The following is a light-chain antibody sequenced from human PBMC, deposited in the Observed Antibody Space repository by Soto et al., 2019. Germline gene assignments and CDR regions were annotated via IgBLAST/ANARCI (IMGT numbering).Light chain of an antibody. CDR3: QQANSFPPWT. J-gene: IGKJ1*01. V-gene: IGKV1-12*01. CDR1: QGISDW. Sequence: DIQMTQSPSSVSASLGDRVTITCRASQGISDWLAWYQQKPGKAPKLLIYAASSLQSGVPSRFSGSGSGTDFTLTISSLQPEDFATYYCQQANSFPPWTFGQGTKVDIK. CDR2: AAS.